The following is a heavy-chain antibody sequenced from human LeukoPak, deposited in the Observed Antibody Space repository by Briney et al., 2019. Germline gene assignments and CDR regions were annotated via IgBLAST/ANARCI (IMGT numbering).Heavy chain of an antibody. CDR3: AKVSRPHIAVADYFGY. V-gene: IGHV3-23*01. J-gene: IGHJ4*02. Sequence: GGSLRLSCAASGFTFSSYAMSWVRQAPGKGLEWVSAISGSGGSTYYADSVKGRFTISRDDSKNTLYLQMNSLRAEDTAVYYCAKVSRPHIAVADYFGYWGQGTLVTVSS. CDR2: ISGSGGST. CDR1: GFTFSSYA. D-gene: IGHD6-19*01.